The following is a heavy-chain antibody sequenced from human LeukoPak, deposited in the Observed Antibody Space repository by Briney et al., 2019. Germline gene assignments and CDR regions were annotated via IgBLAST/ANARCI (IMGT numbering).Heavy chain of an antibody. Sequence: NTSETLSLTCTVSGGSISSYYWSWIRQPPGKGLEWIGYIYYSGSTNYNPSLKSRVTISVDTSKNQFSLKLTSVTAADTAVYYCARGGGSGYSYGWGQGTLVTVSS. CDR1: GGSISSYY. J-gene: IGHJ4*02. D-gene: IGHD5-18*01. CDR3: ARGGGSGYSYG. V-gene: IGHV4-59*01. CDR2: IYYSGST.